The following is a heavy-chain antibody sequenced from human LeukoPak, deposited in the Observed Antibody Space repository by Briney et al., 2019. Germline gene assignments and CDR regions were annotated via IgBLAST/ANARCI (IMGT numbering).Heavy chain of an antibody. J-gene: IGHJ3*02. CDR1: GFTFDDYG. CDR2: INWNGGST. CDR3: ARAQKQLCGGDCYSSAFDI. V-gene: IGHV3-20*01. D-gene: IGHD2-21*02. Sequence: PGGSLRLSCAASGFTFDDYGMSWVRQAPGKGLEWVSGINWNGGSTGYADSVKGRFTISRDNAKNSLYLQMNSLRAEDTALYHCARAQKQLCGGDCYSSAFDIWGQGTMVTVSS.